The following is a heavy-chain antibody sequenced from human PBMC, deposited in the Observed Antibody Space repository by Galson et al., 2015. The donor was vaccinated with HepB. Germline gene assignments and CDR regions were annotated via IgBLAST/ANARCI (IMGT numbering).Heavy chain of an antibody. D-gene: IGHD4-11*01. CDR3: AKGDYLYYFDY. CDR1: GFTFSSYG. Sequence: SLRLSCAASGFTFSSYGMHWVRQAPGKGLEWVAVISYDGSNKYYADSVKGRFTISRDNSKNTLYLQMNSLRAEDTAVYHCAKGDYLYYFDYWGQGTLVTVSS. V-gene: IGHV3-30*18. J-gene: IGHJ4*02. CDR2: ISYDGSNK.